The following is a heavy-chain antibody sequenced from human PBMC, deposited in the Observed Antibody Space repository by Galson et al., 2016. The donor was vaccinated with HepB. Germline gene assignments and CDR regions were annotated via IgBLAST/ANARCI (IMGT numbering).Heavy chain of an antibody. CDR1: GFIFSTYS. CDR3: ARGPGFNSWRIEY. CDR2: ISGSSSSI. J-gene: IGHJ4*02. D-gene: IGHD6-13*01. V-gene: IGHV3-48*02. Sequence: SLRLSCAASGFIFSTYSMNWVRQAPGKGLEWITFISGSSSSIYYADSVKGRFTISRDNAKNSLYLQLNSLRDDDTAVYYCARGPGFNSWRIEYWGQGALVTVSS.